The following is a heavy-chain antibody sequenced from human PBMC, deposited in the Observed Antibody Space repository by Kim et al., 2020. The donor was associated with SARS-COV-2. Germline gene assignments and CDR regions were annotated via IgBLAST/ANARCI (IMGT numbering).Heavy chain of an antibody. V-gene: IGHV3-9*03. Sequence: GGSLRLSCAVSGFTLDIHAMHWVRQAPGQGLEWVSGIFLDIDRADYAASVKGRFTVSRDKAKKTIYLQMNNLRAEDMAFYYCSKDLSPGGADVWGQGTTVIVSS. CDR3: SKDLSPGGADV. J-gene: IGHJ6*02. CDR2: IFLDIDRA. CDR1: GFTLDIHA. D-gene: IGHD4-17*01.